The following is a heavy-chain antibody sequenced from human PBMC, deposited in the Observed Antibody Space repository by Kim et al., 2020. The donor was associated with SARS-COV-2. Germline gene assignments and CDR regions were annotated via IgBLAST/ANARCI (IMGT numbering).Heavy chain of an antibody. J-gene: IGHJ6*02. Sequence: RFTISRDNSKTTLYLQMNSLRAEDTAVYYCARPYCSSTSCYGDYYYGMDVWGQGTTVTVSS. CDR3: ARPYCSSTSCYGDYYYGMDV. D-gene: IGHD2-2*01. V-gene: IGHV3-53*01.